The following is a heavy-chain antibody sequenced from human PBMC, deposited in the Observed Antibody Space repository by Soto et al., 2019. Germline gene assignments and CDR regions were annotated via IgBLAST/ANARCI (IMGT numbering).Heavy chain of an antibody. Sequence: EVQLVESGGGLVQPGGSLRLSCEASGFTFSSYWMSWVRQVPGKGLEWVANITQDGSEKYYVDSVKGRFTISRDNAKNSLYLPMNSLRAEDTAVYYCAREEADSSADLIDPWGQGTLVTVSS. D-gene: IGHD6-19*01. CDR2: ITQDGSEK. CDR1: GFTFSSYW. CDR3: AREEADSSADLIDP. J-gene: IGHJ5*02. V-gene: IGHV3-7*01.